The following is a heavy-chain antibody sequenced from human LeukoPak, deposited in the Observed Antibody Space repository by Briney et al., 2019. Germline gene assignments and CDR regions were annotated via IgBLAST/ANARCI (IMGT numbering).Heavy chain of an antibody. V-gene: IGHV3-23*01. CDR3: AKGDNWNVNAVDM. Sequence: GGSLRPSCAASGFTFSSYGMSWVRQAPGKGLEWVSGLSGSGGNTYYADSVKGRFTISRDNSKNTLYLQMNSLRAEDTAVYYCAKGDNWNVNAVDMWGQGTMVTVSS. CDR2: LSGSGGNT. CDR1: GFTFSSYG. J-gene: IGHJ3*02. D-gene: IGHD1-1*01.